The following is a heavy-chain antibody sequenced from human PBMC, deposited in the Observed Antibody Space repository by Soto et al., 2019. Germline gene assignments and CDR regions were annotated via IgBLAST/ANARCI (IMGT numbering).Heavy chain of an antibody. CDR1: GYTFTSYG. CDR3: ARLVAAAGIDYYGMDV. Sequence: GASVKVSCKASGYTFTSYGISWVRQAPGQGLEWMGWISAYNGNTNYAQKLQGRVTMTTDTSTSTAYMELRSLRSDDTAVYYCARLVAAAGIDYYGMDVWGQGTTVTVSS. D-gene: IGHD6-13*01. V-gene: IGHV1-18*01. J-gene: IGHJ6*02. CDR2: ISAYNGNT.